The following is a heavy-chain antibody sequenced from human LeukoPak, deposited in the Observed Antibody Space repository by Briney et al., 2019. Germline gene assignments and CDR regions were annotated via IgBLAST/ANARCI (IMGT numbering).Heavy chain of an antibody. V-gene: IGHV3-23*01. CDR1: GFRFSNYG. CDR3: AKDIRWASFES. Sequence: PGGTLRLSCVASGFRFSNYGMNWVRQAPGKGLEWVSGIIPTGSTTYYADSVKGRFTISRDNSKNTVYLHLNSLRVEDTAQYYCAKDIRWASFESWGQGTLVTVSS. D-gene: IGHD3-16*01. CDR2: IIPTGSTT. J-gene: IGHJ4*02.